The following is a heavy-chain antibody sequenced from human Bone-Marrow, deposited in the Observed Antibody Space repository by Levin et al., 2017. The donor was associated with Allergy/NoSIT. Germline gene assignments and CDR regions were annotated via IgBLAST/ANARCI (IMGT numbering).Heavy chain of an antibody. CDR2: IKHHGGEK. CDR1: GFTFRSYW. CDR3: ARVGDTVHYYYYMDV. J-gene: IGHJ6*03. D-gene: IGHD5-18*01. Sequence: GGSLRLSCVASGFTFRSYWMTWVRQAPGKGLEWVATIKHHGGEKYYVASVKGRFTISRDNDKDSLYLQMNALRAEDTAMYYCARVGDTVHYYYYMDVWGRGTTVTVSS. V-gene: IGHV3-7*01.